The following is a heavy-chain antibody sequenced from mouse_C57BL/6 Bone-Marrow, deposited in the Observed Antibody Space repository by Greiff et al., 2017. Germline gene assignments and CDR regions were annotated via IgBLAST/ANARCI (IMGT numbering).Heavy chain of an antibody. D-gene: IGHD2-12*01. V-gene: IGHV14-4*01. CDR2: IDPENGDT. Sequence: VQLQQSGAELVRPGASVKLSCTASGFNIKDDYMHWVKQRPEQGLEWIGWIDPENGDTEYASKFQGKATITADTSSNTAYLQHSSLTSEDTAVYYCTLRVYAMDYWGQGTSVTVSS. CDR3: TLRVYAMDY. J-gene: IGHJ4*01. CDR1: GFNIKDDY.